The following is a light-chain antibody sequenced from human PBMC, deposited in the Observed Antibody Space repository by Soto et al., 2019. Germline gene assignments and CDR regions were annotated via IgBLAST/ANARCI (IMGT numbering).Light chain of an antibody. J-gene: IGLJ1*01. V-gene: IGLV1-51*01. Sequence: QSVLTQPPSVSGAPGQRVTISCTGSSSNIGNNYVSWYQQLPGTAPKLLIYDDNKRPSGIPDRFSGSKSGTSATLGITGFQTGDEADYYCGSWDSSLSAYVFGTGNKGTV. CDR1: SSNIGNNY. CDR3: GSWDSSLSAYV. CDR2: DDN.